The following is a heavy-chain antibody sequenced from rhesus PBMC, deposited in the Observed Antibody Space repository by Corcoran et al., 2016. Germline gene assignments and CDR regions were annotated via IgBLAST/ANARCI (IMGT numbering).Heavy chain of an antibody. CDR2: IDPSDSDT. J-gene: IGHJ4*01. CDR3: AKSPIAAAGLNY. CDR1: GYSFTSYW. V-gene: IGHV5-20*01. D-gene: IGHD6S26*01. Sequence: EVQLVQSGAEVKRPGESLKISCKTSGYSFTSYWISWVRQMPGKGLEWMGAIDPSDSDTRDNPSVQGKVTISADKSSSTAYLQWSRLKASDTATYYCAKSPIAAAGLNYWGQGVLVTVSS.